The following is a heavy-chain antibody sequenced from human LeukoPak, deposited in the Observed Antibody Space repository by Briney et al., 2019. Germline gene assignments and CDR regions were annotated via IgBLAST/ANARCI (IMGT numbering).Heavy chain of an antibody. CDR1: GYTFTSYY. CDR3: ARDVRMGIGGWFDP. CDR2: INPSGGST. Sequence: ASVKVSCKAFGYTFTSYYMHWVRQAPGQGLGWMGIINPSGGSTSYAQKFQGRVTMTRDMSTSTVYMELSSLRSEDTAVYYCARDVRMGIGGWFDPWGQGTLVTVSS. D-gene: IGHD2-15*01. V-gene: IGHV1-46*01. J-gene: IGHJ5*02.